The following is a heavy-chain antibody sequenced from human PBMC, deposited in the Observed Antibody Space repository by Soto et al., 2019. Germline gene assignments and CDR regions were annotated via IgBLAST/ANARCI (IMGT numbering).Heavy chain of an antibody. CDR2: ISYDGSNK. Sequence: QVQLVESGGGVVQPGRSLRLSCAASGFTFSSYAMHWVRQAPGKGLEWVAVISYDGSNKYYADSVKGRFTISRDNSKNTLYLQLNSLRAEDTAVYYCARDNGDIYYYGMDVWGQGTTVTASS. CDR1: GFTFSSYA. J-gene: IGHJ6*02. D-gene: IGHD3-10*01. V-gene: IGHV3-30-3*01. CDR3: ARDNGDIYYYGMDV.